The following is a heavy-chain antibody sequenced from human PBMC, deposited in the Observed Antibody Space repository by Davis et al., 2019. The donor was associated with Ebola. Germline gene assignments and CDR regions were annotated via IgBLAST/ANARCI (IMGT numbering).Heavy chain of an antibody. CDR2: IYSGGST. Sequence: GESLKISCAVSGFTFSSYWMSWVRQAPGKGLEWVSVIYSGGSTYCADSVKGRFTISRDNSKNTLYLQMNSLRAEDTAVYYCATERYDYVWGSYRRSHFDYWGQGTLVTVSS. D-gene: IGHD3-16*02. J-gene: IGHJ4*02. CDR1: GFTFSSYW. V-gene: IGHV3-66*01. CDR3: ATERYDYVWGSYRRSHFDY.